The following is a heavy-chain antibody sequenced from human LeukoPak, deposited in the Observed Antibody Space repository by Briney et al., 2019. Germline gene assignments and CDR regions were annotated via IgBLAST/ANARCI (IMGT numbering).Heavy chain of an antibody. CDR2: MNPNSGNT. CDR3: ARAYRNSSPSRLGRSYYFDY. Sequence: GASVKVSCKASGYTFTSYDINWVRQATGQGLEWMGWMNPNSGNTGYAQKFQGRVTITRNTSISTAYMELSSLRSEDTAVYYCARAYRNSSPSRLGRSYYFDYWGQGTLVTVSS. D-gene: IGHD3-16*01. CDR1: GYTFTSYD. J-gene: IGHJ4*02. V-gene: IGHV1-8*03.